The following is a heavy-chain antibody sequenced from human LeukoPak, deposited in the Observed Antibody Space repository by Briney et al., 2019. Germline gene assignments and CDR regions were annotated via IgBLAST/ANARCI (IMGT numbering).Heavy chain of an antibody. CDR2: ISGYNGHT. D-gene: IGHD6-19*01. J-gene: IGHJ4*02. CDR3: ARGPGIAVAGVFDY. Sequence: GASVKVSCKASGYTFTSYGINWVRQAPGQGLEWMGWISGYNGHTNYVQKMQGRVTMTTDTSTNTAYMELRSLRSDDTAVYYCARGPGIAVAGVFDYWGQGSLVPVSS. V-gene: IGHV1-18*04. CDR1: GYTFTSYG.